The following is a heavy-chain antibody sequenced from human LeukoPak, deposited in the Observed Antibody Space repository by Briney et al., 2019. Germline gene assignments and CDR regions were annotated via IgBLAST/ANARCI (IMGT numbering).Heavy chain of an antibody. CDR3: AKSPRAVSRGSYRQLDY. V-gene: IGHV3-23*01. J-gene: IGHJ4*02. D-gene: IGHD1-26*01. Sequence: PGGSLRLSCAASGFTFSSYAMSWVRQAPGKGLEWVSAISGSGGSTYYADSVKGRFTISRDNSKNTLYLQMNSLRAEDTAVYYCAKSPRAVSRGSYRQLDYWGQGTLVTVSS. CDR2: ISGSGGST. CDR1: GFTFSSYA.